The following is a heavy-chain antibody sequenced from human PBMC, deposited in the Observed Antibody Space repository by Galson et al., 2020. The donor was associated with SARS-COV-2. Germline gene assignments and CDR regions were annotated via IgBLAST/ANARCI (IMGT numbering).Heavy chain of an antibody. CDR1: GYSFTNYW. J-gene: IGHJ4*02. D-gene: IGHD5-12*01. CDR2: IYPDDSDT. V-gene: IGHV5-51*01. CDR3: ARRFHRDGYNYEIDY. Sequence: GESLKISCKASGYSFTNYWIGWVRQMPGKGLEWMGIIYPDDSDTRYSPSFQGQVTISADNSISTAYLQWSSLKASDTAMYYCARRFHRDGYNYEIDYWGQGTLVTVSS.